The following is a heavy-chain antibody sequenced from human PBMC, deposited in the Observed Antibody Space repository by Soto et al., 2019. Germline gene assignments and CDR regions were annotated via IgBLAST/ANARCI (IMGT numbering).Heavy chain of an antibody. CDR3: ARQPSSSWYGGGVDI. V-gene: IGHV4-31*01. J-gene: IGHJ3*02. CDR1: GGSISSGGYY. Sequence: QVQLQESGPGLVKPSQTLSLTCTVSGGSISSGGYYWSWIRQHPGKGLEWIGYLYYSGSTYYNPPLKSLVTISVDTSKNQFSLKLSSVTAADTAVYYCARQPSSSWYGGGVDIWGQGTMVTVSS. CDR2: LYYSGST. D-gene: IGHD6-13*01.